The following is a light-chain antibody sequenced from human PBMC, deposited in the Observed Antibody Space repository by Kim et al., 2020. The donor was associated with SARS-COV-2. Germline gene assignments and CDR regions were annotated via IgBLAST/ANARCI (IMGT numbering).Light chain of an antibody. CDR2: KAS. Sequence: DIRLTQSPSTLSAYVGDRVTVTCRASRSVSDDLAWYQQKPGRAPKVLIYKASNLESGVPSRFSGSGSGSEFTLTISSLQPADFATYYCQQHHAYPWTFGQGTRVEI. V-gene: IGKV1-5*03. J-gene: IGKJ1*01. CDR3: QQHHAYPWT. CDR1: RSVSDD.